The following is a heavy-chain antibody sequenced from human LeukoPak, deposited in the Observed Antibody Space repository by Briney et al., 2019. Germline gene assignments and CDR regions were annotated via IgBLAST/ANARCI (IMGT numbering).Heavy chain of an antibody. J-gene: IGHJ1*01. D-gene: IGHD6-13*01. CDR3: ARGRWAAAGRMFQH. Sequence: SETLSLTCAVYGGSFSGYYWSWIRQPPGKGLEWIGEINHSGSTNYNPSLKSRVTISVDTSKNQFSLKLSSVTAADTAVYYCARGRWAAAGRMFQHWGQGTLVTVSS. V-gene: IGHV4-34*01. CDR2: INHSGST. CDR1: GGSFSGYY.